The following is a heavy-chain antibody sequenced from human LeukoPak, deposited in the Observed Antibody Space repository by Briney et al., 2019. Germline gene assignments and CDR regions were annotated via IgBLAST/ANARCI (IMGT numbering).Heavy chain of an antibody. Sequence: ASVKISCKVSGYTFTDYYMHWVQQAPGKGLDWRGLVDPEDGETIYAEKFQGRVTITADTSTDTAYMELSSLRSEDTAVYYCATVGRWGSRVDYWGQGTLVTVSS. D-gene: IGHD7-27*01. V-gene: IGHV1-69-2*01. CDR2: VDPEDGET. CDR3: ATVGRWGSRVDY. J-gene: IGHJ4*02. CDR1: GYTFTDYY.